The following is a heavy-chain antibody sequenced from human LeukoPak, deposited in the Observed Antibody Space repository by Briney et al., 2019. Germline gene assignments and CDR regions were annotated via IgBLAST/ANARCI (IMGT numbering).Heavy chain of an antibody. CDR3: ARAGYCSSTACLDY. CDR1: GFXFSSYG. V-gene: IGHV3-33*01. D-gene: IGHD2-2*01. J-gene: IGHJ4*02. CDR2: IWYDGSNK. Sequence: PGRSLKLSCAASGFXFSSYGMHWVRQAPGKGLEWVAVIWYDGSNKYYAGSVKGRFTISRDNSKNTLYLQMNSLRVEDTAVYYCARAGYCSSTACLDYWGQGTLVTVSS.